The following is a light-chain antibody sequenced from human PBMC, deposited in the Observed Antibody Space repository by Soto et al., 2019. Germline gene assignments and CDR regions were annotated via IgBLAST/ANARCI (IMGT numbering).Light chain of an antibody. Sequence: EFVLTQSPATLSWSPGERATLSCRASQSLSTDDFAWYQQKPGQPPRLLIYSTSRRISGVPDRFSASGSGTDFTLTISRLEPEDFAVYYCQKYDNLPCTFGQGTKLEIK. V-gene: IGKV3-20*01. CDR3: QKYDNLPCT. CDR1: QSLSTDD. J-gene: IGKJ2*02. CDR2: STS.